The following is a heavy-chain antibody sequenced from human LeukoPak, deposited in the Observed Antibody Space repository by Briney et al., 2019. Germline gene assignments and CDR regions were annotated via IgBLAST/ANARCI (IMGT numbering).Heavy chain of an antibody. Sequence: SETLSLTRTVSGGSISSYYWSWIRQPAGKGLEWIGRIYTSGSTNYNPSLKSRVTMSVDTSKNQFSLKLSSVTAADTAVYYCARDSSAVAGTGFDYWGQGTLVTVSS. CDR3: ARDSSAVAGTGFDY. V-gene: IGHV4-4*07. CDR2: IYTSGST. J-gene: IGHJ4*02. D-gene: IGHD6-19*01. CDR1: GGSISSYY.